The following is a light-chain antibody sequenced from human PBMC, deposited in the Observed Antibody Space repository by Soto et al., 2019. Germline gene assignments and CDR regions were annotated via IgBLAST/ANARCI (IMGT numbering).Light chain of an antibody. Sequence: QSVLTQSSSASASLGSSVKLTCTLSSGHSSYIIAWHQQQPGKAPRYLMKLEGSGSYNKGSGVPDRFSGSSSGADRYLTVSNLQSEDEADYYCETLGSNTRVFGGGTQLTVL. CDR1: SGHSSYI. CDR2: LEGSGSY. J-gene: IGLJ3*02. V-gene: IGLV4-60*03. CDR3: ETLGSNTRV.